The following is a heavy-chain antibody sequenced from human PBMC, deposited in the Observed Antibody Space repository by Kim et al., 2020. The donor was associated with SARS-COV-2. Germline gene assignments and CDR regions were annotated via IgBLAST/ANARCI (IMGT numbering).Heavy chain of an antibody. Sequence: GESLKISCKGSGYSFTSYWIGWVRQMPGKGLEWMGIIYPGDSDTRYSPSFQGQVTISADKSISTAYLQWSSLKASDTAMYYCARRGRRDCSGGSCYSVRVLDYWGQGTLVTVSS. CDR3: ARRGRRDCSGGSCYSVRVLDY. V-gene: IGHV5-51*01. CDR1: GYSFTSYW. J-gene: IGHJ4*02. CDR2: IYPGDSDT. D-gene: IGHD2-15*01.